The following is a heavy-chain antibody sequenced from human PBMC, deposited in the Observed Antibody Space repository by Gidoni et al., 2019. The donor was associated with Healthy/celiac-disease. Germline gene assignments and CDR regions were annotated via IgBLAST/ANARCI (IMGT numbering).Heavy chain of an antibody. CDR1: GYSFTSYL. V-gene: IGHV5-51*01. D-gene: IGHD2-15*01. J-gene: IGHJ6*02. CDR3: ARGRYCSGGSCYEDYYDGMDV. CDR2: IYPGDSDT. Sequence: EVQLVQSGAEVKKPGESLKISCKGSGYSFTSYLIGWVRQMHGKGLEWMGIIYPGDSDTRYSPSFQGQVTISADKSISTAYLQWSSLKASDTAMYYCARGRYCSGGSCYEDYYDGMDVWGQGTTVTVSS.